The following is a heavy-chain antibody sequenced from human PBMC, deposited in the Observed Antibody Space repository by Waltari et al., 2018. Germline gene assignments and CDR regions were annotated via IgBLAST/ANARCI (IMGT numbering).Heavy chain of an antibody. CDR1: GGSFSGYY. D-gene: IGHD6-19*01. CDR3: ASDFHVYGSGWAGAFDI. V-gene: IGHV4-34*01. J-gene: IGHJ3*02. CDR2: INHSGST. Sequence: QVQLQQWGAGLLKPSETLSLTCAVYGGSFSGYYWSWIRQPPGKGLEWIGEINHSGSTNYNPSLKSRVTISVETSKNQFSLKLSSVTAADTAVYYCASDFHVYGSGWAGAFDIWGQGTMVTVSS.